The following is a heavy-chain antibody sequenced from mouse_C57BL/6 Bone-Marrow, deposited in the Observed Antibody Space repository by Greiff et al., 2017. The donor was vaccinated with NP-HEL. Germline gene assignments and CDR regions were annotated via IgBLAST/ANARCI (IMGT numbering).Heavy chain of an antibody. V-gene: IGHV14-2*01. Sequence: LVASGAELVKPGASVKLSCTASGFNIKDYYMHWVKQRTEQGLEWIGRIDPEDGETKYAPKFPGKATITADTSSNTAYLQLSSLTSEDTAAYYCARGVWLYAMDYWGQGTAVTVSS. J-gene: IGHJ4*01. CDR1: GFNIKDYY. CDR3: ARGVWLYAMDY. CDR2: IDPEDGET.